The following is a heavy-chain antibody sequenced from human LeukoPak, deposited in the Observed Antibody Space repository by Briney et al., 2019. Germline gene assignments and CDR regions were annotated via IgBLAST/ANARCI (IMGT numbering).Heavy chain of an antibody. Sequence: GASVKVSCKACGYTFTGYYMHWVRQAPGQGLEWMGWINPNSGGTNYAQKFQGRVTMTRDTSISTAYMELSRLRSDDTAVYYCARDFRYSGSYQDYWGQGTLVTVSS. J-gene: IGHJ4*02. CDR1: GYTFTGYY. D-gene: IGHD1-26*01. V-gene: IGHV1-2*02. CDR3: ARDFRYSGSYQDY. CDR2: INPNSGGT.